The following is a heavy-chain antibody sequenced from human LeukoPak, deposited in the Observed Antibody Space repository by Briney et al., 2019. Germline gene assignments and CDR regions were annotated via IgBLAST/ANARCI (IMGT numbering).Heavy chain of an antibody. CDR3: AKDRYGGYLSSTPDY. CDR2: ISDSGGST. J-gene: IGHJ4*02. CDR1: GFTFSSYA. V-gene: IGHV3-23*01. D-gene: IGHD5-12*01. Sequence: GGSLRLSCAASGFTFSSYAMSWVRQAAGKGLEWVSVISDSGGSTYYADSVKGRFTISRDNSKNTLYLQMNSLRGEDTAVYYCAKDRYGGYLSSTPDYWGQGTLVTVSS.